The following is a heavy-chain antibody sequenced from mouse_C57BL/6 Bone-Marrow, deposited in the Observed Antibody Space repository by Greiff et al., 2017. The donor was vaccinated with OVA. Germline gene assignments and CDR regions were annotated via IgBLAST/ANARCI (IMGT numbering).Heavy chain of an antibody. V-gene: IGHV14-4*01. CDR1: GFNIKDDY. CDR3: TSYYYGSSFYAMDY. D-gene: IGHD1-1*01. Sequence: EVQLQQSGAELVRPGASVKLSCTASGFNIKDDYMHWVKQRPEQGLEWIGWLDPENGDTEYASKFQGKATITADTSSNTAYLQLSSLTSEDTAVYYCTSYYYGSSFYAMDYWGQGTSVTVSS. J-gene: IGHJ4*01. CDR2: LDPENGDT.